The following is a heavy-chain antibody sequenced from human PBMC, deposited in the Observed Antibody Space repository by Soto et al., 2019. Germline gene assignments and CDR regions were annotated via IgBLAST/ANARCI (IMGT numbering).Heavy chain of an antibody. CDR1: GGSISSSNW. Sequence: SETRSLTCAVSGGSISSSNWWSWVRQPPGKGLEWIGEIYHSGSTNYNPSLKSRVTISVDKSKNQFSLKLSSVTAADTAVYYCARASCSGGSCYFDFDYWGQGTLVTVSS. J-gene: IGHJ4*02. CDR2: IYHSGST. V-gene: IGHV4-4*02. CDR3: ARASCSGGSCYFDFDY. D-gene: IGHD2-15*01.